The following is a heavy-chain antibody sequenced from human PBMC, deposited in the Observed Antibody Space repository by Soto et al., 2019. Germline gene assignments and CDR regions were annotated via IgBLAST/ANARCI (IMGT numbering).Heavy chain of an antibody. J-gene: IGHJ6*03. Sequence: PSETLSLTCTVSGGSISSYYWSWIRQPPGKGLEWIGYIYYSGSTNYNPSLKSRVTISVDTSKNQFSLKLSSVTAADTAVYYCARFRRGYFHWLLPRLDYYYYMDVWGKGTTVPVSS. CDR3: ARFRRGYFHWLLPRLDYYYYMDV. V-gene: IGHV4-59*08. CDR2: IYYSGST. D-gene: IGHD3-9*01. CDR1: GGSISSYY.